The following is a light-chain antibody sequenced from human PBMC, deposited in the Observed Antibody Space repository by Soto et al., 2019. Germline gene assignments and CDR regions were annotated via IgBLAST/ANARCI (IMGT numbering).Light chain of an antibody. J-gene: IGKJ1*01. CDR1: QSVSSNN. CDR3: QQYGNSLWT. Sequence: EIVLTQSPDTLSLSPGERATLSCRASQSVSSNNLVWYQQKVGQAPRLLIYGASSRATGIPDRFSGSGSGTDFTLSISRLETEDFAVYYFQQYGNSLWTSGQGTKVEIK. V-gene: IGKV3-20*01. CDR2: GAS.